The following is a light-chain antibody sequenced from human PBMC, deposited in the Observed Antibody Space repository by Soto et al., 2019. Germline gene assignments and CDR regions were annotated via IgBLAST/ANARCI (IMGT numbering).Light chain of an antibody. CDR2: GAS. CDR3: QQYNNWSWT. Sequence: EIVLTQSPAILSVSPGEGVTLSCRASQSVSSSLAWYLQKVGQAPRLLIYGASTRAPGISARFSGSGSGTEFTLTISSLQSEDFAIYYCQQYNNWSWTFGQGTKVDIK. CDR1: QSVSSS. V-gene: IGKV3-15*01. J-gene: IGKJ1*01.